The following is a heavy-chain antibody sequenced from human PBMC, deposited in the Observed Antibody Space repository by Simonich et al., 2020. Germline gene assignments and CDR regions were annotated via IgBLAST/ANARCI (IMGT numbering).Heavy chain of an antibody. D-gene: IGHD6-13*01. CDR2: IRYDGSNK. V-gene: IGHV3-33*01. CDR1: GFTFSSYG. CDR3: ARERAAAGEAFDY. Sequence: QVQLVESGGGVVQPGRSLRLSCAASGFTFSSYGMHWVRQAPGKVLRWVAGIRYDGSNKYIADSVKGRFTISRDNSKNTLYLQMNSLRAEDTAVYYCARERAAAGEAFDYWGQGTLVTVSS. J-gene: IGHJ4*02.